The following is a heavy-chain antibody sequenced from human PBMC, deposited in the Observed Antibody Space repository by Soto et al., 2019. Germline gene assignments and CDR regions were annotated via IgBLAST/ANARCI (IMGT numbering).Heavy chain of an antibody. D-gene: IGHD3-22*01. V-gene: IGHV3-23*01. Sequence: EVQLLESGGGLVQPGGSLRLSCAASGFTFSGYAMSWVRQAPGKGLEWVSSISNSGDRTFYADSVEGRFTISRDNSKNTLYLEMNSLIAGDTAIYYCIQGYFYDAWGQGTLVTVSS. CDR1: GFTFSGYA. CDR2: ISNSGDRT. J-gene: IGHJ4*02. CDR3: IQGYFYDA.